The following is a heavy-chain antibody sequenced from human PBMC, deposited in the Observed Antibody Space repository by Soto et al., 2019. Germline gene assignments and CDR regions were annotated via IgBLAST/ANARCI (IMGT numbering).Heavy chain of an antibody. CDR1: GGSISSGGYY. V-gene: IGHV4-31*03. CDR2: IFYSGST. CDR3: AKGSPYGSGSFDY. Sequence: QVQLQESGPGLVKPSQTLSLTCTVSGGSISSGGYYWTWIRQHPGKGLEWIGYIFYSGSTYYNPSLKGRVIISVDTSKDLFSLRLTAVTAADTAVYYGAKGSPYGSGSFDYWGQGTLVTVSS. D-gene: IGHD3-10*01. J-gene: IGHJ4*02.